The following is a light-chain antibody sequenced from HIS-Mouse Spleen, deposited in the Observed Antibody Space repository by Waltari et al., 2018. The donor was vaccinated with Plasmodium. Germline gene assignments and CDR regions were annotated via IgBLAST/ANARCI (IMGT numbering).Light chain of an antibody. V-gene: IGLV2-23*03. J-gene: IGLJ2*01. Sequence: QSALTQPASVSGSPGQSITIPCPGTSSDVGSYNLVSWYQQHPGKAPERMIYEGSKRPSGVSNRFSGSKSGNTASLTISGLQAEDEADYYCCAYAGSSTFVVFGGGTKLTVL. CDR3: CAYAGSSTFVV. CDR1: SSDVGSYNL. CDR2: EGS.